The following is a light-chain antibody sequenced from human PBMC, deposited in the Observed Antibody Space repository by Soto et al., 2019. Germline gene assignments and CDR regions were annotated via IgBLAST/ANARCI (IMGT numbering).Light chain of an antibody. CDR3: MSYVGGDSVA. J-gene: IGLJ2*01. V-gene: IGLV2-8*01. Sequence: QSVLTQPPSASGSPGMSVTLSCSGTDNDVGSYDYVSWYQQHPGKAPKLLIYDVSKRPSGVPDRFSASKSGNTASLTVSVLQGEDEADYYCMSYVGGDSVAFGGGTKLTVL. CDR2: DVS. CDR1: DNDVGSYDY.